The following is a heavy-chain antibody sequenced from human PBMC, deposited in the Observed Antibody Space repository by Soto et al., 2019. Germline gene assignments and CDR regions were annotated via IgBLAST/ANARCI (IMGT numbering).Heavy chain of an antibody. D-gene: IGHD3-22*01. J-gene: IGHJ4*02. V-gene: IGHV4-59*01. CDR2: MYYSGSS. CDR1: GGSMSPYY. CDR3: ARGYYDSSGYYSDY. Sequence: SETLSLTCTVSGGSMSPYYWSWIRQPPGKGLEWIGYMYYSGSSNYSPSLKSRVTMSVDTSKNQLSLKLPSVTAADTAVYYCARGYYDSSGYYSDYWGQGTLVTVSS.